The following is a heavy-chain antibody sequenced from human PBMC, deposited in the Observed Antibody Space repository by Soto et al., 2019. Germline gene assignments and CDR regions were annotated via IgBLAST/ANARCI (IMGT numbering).Heavy chain of an antibody. Sequence: QVQLQESGPGLVKPSETLSLTCTVSGGSISSYYWSWIRQPPGKGLEWIGYIYYSGSTNYNPSLTRXAXIXXDTSKNQFALKLTSVTAADTAVYYCARRYGGNFDYWGQGTLVTVSS. CDR2: IYYSGST. J-gene: IGHJ4*02. V-gene: IGHV4-59*01. CDR3: ARRYGGNFDY. D-gene: IGHD1-26*01. CDR1: GGSISSYY.